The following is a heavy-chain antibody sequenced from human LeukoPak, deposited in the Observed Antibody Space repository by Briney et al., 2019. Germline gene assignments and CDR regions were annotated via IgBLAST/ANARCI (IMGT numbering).Heavy chain of an antibody. CDR3: TSLRGSSSQYFQY. V-gene: IGHV3-15*01. D-gene: IGHD6-13*01. Sequence: GGSLRLSCAASGFTFSNAWMSWVRQAPGKGLEWVGRIKSKTDGGITDYAAPVKGRFPISRDDSKDTLYLQMNSLRTEDTAVYYCTSLRGSSSQYFQYWGQGTLVTVSS. CDR1: GFTFSNAW. J-gene: IGHJ1*01. CDR2: IKSKTDGGIT.